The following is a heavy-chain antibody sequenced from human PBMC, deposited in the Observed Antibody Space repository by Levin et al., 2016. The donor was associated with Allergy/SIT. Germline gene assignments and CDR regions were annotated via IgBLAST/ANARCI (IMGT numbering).Heavy chain of an antibody. Sequence: WIRQPPGKGPEWVSIIYADGSTYYADSVKGRFTISRDNSENTLYLQINSLRTDDTAMYYCARRYYTYNDAFDIWGQGTMVTVSS. J-gene: IGHJ3*02. D-gene: IGHD2-2*02. V-gene: IGHV3-53*01. CDR2: IYADGST. CDR3: ARRYYTYNDAFDI.